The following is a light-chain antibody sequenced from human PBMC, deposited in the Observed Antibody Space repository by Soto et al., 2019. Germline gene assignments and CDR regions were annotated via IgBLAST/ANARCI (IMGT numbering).Light chain of an antibody. CDR2: GAS. CDR3: QQYDDGPWT. Sequence: EIVMTQSPATLSVSPGERATLSCRASRNVGSKVALYMQKPGQSPRLLISGASTRAADFPARFSGSGSGTEFILTISSLQSEDFAFYYCQQYDDGPWTFGQRTRVDIK. J-gene: IGKJ1*01. V-gene: IGKV3-15*01. CDR1: RNVGSK.